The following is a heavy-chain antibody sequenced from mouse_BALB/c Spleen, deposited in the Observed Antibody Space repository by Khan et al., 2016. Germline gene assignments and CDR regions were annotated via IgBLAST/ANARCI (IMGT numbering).Heavy chain of an antibody. CDR1: GYSITSDYA. CDR3: ARCSYGCGYFDY. CDR2: ISYSGST. D-gene: IGHD1-2*01. Sequence: EVQLQESGPGLVKPSQSLSLTCTVTGYSITSDYAWNWIRQFPGNKLEWMGYISYSGSTSYNPSLKSRISITRDTSKNQFFLQLNSVTTEDTATYYCARCSYGCGYFDYWGQGTTLTVSS. V-gene: IGHV3-2*02. J-gene: IGHJ2*01.